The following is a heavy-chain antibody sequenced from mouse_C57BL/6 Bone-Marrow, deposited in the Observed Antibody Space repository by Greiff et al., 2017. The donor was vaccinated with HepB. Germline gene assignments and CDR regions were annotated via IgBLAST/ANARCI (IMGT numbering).Heavy chain of an antibody. CDR3: ARRGYYGSSHLDY. J-gene: IGHJ2*01. V-gene: IGHV1-69*01. Sequence: QVQLQQPGAELVMPGASVKLSCKASGYTFTSYWMHWVKQRPGQGLEWIGEIDPSDSYTNYNQKFKGKSTLTVDKSSSTAYMQLSSLTSEDSAVYYCARRGYYGSSHLDYWGQGTTLTVSS. CDR1: GYTFTSYW. D-gene: IGHD1-1*01. CDR2: IDPSDSYT.